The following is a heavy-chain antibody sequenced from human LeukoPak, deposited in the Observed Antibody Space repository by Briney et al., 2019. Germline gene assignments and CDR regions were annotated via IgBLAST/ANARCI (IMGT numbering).Heavy chain of an antibody. Sequence: ASVKLSCKASGYTFTGYYMHWVRQAPGQGLEWMGWINPNSGGTNYAQKFQGRVTMTRDTSISTAYMELSRLRSDDTAVYYCARNFYFDSSGYYHYWGQGTLVTDTS. V-gene: IGHV1-2*02. J-gene: IGHJ4*02. D-gene: IGHD3-22*01. CDR2: INPNSGGT. CDR3: ARNFYFDSSGYYHY. CDR1: GYTFTGYY.